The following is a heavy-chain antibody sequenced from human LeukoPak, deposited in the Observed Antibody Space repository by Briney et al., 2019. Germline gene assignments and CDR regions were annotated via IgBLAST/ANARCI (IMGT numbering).Heavy chain of an antibody. V-gene: IGHV1-8*01. CDR1: GYTFTSYD. D-gene: IGHD3-3*01. J-gene: IGHJ4*02. CDR2: MNPNSGNT. Sequence: ASVKISCKASGYTFTSYDINWVRQATRQGLEWMGWMNPNSGNTGYAQKFQGSVNMTRNTSTSTAYMELSSLRSEDTAVYYCAAALPDFWSGYPFDYWGQGTLVTVSS. CDR3: AAALPDFWSGYPFDY.